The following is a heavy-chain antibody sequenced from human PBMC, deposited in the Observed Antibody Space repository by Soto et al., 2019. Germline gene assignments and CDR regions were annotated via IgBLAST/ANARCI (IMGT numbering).Heavy chain of an antibody. V-gene: IGHV4-39*01. D-gene: IGHD3-3*02. CDR3: ASPKIAFYNWFDP. CDR2: IYYSGST. Sequence: QLQLQESGPGLVKPSATLSLTCTVSGGSISSSSYYWGWIRQPPGKGLEWIGSIYYSGSTYYNPSLKSRVTISVDTSKNQCSVKLSSVTAADTAVYYGASPKIAFYNWFDPWGQGTLVTVSS. J-gene: IGHJ5*02. CDR1: GGSISSSSYY.